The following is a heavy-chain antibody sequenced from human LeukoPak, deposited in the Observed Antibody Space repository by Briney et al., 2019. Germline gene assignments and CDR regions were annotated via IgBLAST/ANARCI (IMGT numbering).Heavy chain of an antibody. D-gene: IGHD3-22*01. CDR3: TRGSIAYYYMDV. CDR1: GGSISSYY. V-gene: IGHV4-59*01. J-gene: IGHJ6*03. CDR2: IYYSGST. Sequence: SETLSLTCTVSGGSISSYYWSWIWHRPGQGLEWIGNIYYSGSTNYNPSLKSRVTISVDTSTNQSSLKLSSVTAADTAVYYCTRGSIAYYYMDVWGKGTTVTISS.